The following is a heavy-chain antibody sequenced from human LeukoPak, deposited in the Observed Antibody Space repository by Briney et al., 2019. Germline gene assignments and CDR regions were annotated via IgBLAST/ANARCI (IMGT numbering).Heavy chain of an antibody. D-gene: IGHD3-22*01. CDR2: IIPILGIA. Sequence: VKVSCKASGGTFSSYAISWVRQAPGQGLEWMGRIIPILGIANYAQKLQGRVTITADKSTSTAYMELSSLRSEDTAVYYCARDSLRYYDSSGYYVYFDYWGQGTLVTVSS. CDR1: GGTFSSYA. CDR3: ARDSLRYYDSSGYYVYFDY. V-gene: IGHV1-69*04. J-gene: IGHJ4*02.